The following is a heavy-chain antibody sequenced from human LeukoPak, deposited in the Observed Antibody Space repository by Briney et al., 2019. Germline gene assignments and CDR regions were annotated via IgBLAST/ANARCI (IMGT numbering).Heavy chain of an antibody. CDR3: AKSEPAIFGVITD. CDR2: ISSSGGGT. Sequence: GGSLRLSCAASGFTFANAWMSWVRQAPGNGLEWVSAISSSGGGTYYADSVKGRFTISRDNSKNTLYLQMNSLRAEDTAVYFCAKSEPAIFGVITDWGQGTQVTVSS. J-gene: IGHJ4*02. D-gene: IGHD3-3*01. V-gene: IGHV3-23*01. CDR1: GFTFANAW.